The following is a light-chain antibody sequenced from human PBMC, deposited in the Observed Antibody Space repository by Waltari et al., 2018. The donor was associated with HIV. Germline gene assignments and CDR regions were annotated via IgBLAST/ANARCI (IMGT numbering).Light chain of an antibody. V-gene: IGKV3-11*02. J-gene: IGKJ2*01. CDR3: QQRSVWPHT. Sequence: EVVLTQSPATLSLSPGERVNLSCRASQSIDSYLAWYQQKPGQAPRLLIYDASTRAADISRKFSGSGSGREFTLTIKNLRPEDFAVDYCQQRSVWPHTFGPGTNLQIK. CDR1: QSIDSY. CDR2: DAS.